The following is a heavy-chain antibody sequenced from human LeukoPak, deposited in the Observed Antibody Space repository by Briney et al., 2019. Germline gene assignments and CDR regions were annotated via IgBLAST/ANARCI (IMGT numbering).Heavy chain of an antibody. CDR3: AKDPATVTIFGVDY. CDR2: ISGSGGSA. CDR1: GFTFSSYA. J-gene: IGHJ4*02. D-gene: IGHD4-17*01. V-gene: IGHV3-23*01. Sequence: PGGSLRLSCAASGFTFSSYAMSWVRQAPGKGLEWVSAISGSGGSAYYADSVKGRFTISRDNSKNTLYLQMNSLRAEDTAVYYCAKDPATVTIFGVDYWGQGTLVTVSS.